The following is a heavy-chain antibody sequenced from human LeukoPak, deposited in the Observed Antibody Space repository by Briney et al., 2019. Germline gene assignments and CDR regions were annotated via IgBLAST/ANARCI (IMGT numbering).Heavy chain of an antibody. Sequence: GGSLRLSCSASGFTFTTYWMYWVRQTPGKGLVWVSGINSDGSTTTYAASVKGRFTVSRDNAKNTLYLQMTSLRAEDAALYYCTRDHYYDGWYYLDYWGQGTLVTVSS. CDR2: INSDGSTT. CDR3: TRDHYYDGWYYLDY. CDR1: GFTFTTYW. V-gene: IGHV3-74*01. D-gene: IGHD3-3*01. J-gene: IGHJ4*02.